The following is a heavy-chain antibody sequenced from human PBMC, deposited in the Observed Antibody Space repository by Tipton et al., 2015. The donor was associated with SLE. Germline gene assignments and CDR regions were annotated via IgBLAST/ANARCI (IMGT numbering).Heavy chain of an antibody. V-gene: IGHV3-30*14. CDR1: GSTFSSYV. CDR3: ARDRGSSWFFFDY. J-gene: IGHJ4*02. D-gene: IGHD6-13*01. Sequence: SLRLSCAASGSTFSSYVMHWVRQAPGKGLEWVAVISYDGSNKYYADSVKGRFTISRDNSKNTLYLQMNSLRAEDTAVYYCARDRGSSWFFFDYWGQGTLVTVSS. CDR2: ISYDGSNK.